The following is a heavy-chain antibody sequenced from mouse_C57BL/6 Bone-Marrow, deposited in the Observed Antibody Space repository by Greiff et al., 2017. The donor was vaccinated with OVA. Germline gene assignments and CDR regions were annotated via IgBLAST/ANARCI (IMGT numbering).Heavy chain of an antibody. V-gene: IGHV14-2*01. Sequence: EVKLMESGAELVKPGASVKLSCTASGFNIKDYYMHWVKQRTEQGLEWIGRIDPEDGETKYAPKFQGKATITADTSSNTAYLQLSSLTSEDTAVYYCAREKIYYDYDYAMDYWGQGTSVTVSS. CDR3: AREKIYYDYDYAMDY. J-gene: IGHJ4*01. CDR2: IDPEDGET. CDR1: GFNIKDYY. D-gene: IGHD2-4*01.